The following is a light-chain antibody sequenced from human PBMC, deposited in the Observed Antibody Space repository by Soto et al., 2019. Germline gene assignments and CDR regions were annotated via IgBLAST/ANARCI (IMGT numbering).Light chain of an antibody. CDR3: QQYGSSPPGLT. Sequence: EIVLTQSPGTLSLSPGERATLSCRASQSVSSSYLAWYQQKPGQAPRLLIYGASSRATGIPDRFSGSGSGTGFTLTISRLEPEDFAVYYCQQYGSSPPGLTFGGGTKVEIK. V-gene: IGKV3-20*01. CDR2: GAS. J-gene: IGKJ4*01. CDR1: QSVSSSY.